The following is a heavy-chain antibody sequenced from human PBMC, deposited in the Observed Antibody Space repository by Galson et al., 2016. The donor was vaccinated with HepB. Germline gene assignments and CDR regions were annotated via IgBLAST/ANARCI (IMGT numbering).Heavy chain of an antibody. J-gene: IGHJ4*02. Sequence: TLSLTCGISGGSISSGGYYWSWIRQHPGKGLEWIGFIYYSGTTYYNPSLKSRVTISVDTSENQFSLKLSSVTAADTAVYYCAKSGPYGNHYFDYWGQGTLVTVSS. CDR3: AKSGPYGNHYFDY. CDR1: GGSISSGGYY. CDR2: IYYSGTT. V-gene: IGHV4-31*11. D-gene: IGHD4-11*01.